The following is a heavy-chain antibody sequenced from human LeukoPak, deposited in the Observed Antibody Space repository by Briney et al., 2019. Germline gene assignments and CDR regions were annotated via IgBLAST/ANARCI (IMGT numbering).Heavy chain of an antibody. Sequence: ASVKVSCKVSGYTLTELSMHWVRQAPGKGLEWMGGFDPEDGETIYAQSFQGRVTMTEDTSTDTPYMELRSLRSEDTAVYYCTTRHSGSWFGAFDIWGQGTMVTVSS. CDR2: FDPEDGET. CDR3: TTRHSGSWFGAFDI. CDR1: GYTLTELS. D-gene: IGHD1-26*01. J-gene: IGHJ3*02. V-gene: IGHV1-24*01.